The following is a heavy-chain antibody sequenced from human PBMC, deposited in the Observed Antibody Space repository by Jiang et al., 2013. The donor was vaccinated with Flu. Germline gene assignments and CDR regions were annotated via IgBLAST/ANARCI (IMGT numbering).Heavy chain of an antibody. CDR3: ARQSIPSTVAAVDY. V-gene: IGHV4-39*01. CDR1: GGSISSSSYY. J-gene: IGHJ4*02. CDR2: IYYSGST. Sequence: LLKPSETLSLTCTVSGGSISSSSYYWGWIRQPPGKGLEWIGSIYYSGSTYYNPSLKSRVTISVDTSKNQFSLKLSSVTAADTAVYYCARQSIPSTVAAVDYWGQGTLVTVSS. D-gene: IGHD6-19*01.